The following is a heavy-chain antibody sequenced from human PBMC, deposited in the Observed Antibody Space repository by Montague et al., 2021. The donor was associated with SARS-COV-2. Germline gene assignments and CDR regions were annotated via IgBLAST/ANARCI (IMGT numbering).Heavy chain of an antibody. J-gene: IGHJ4*02. V-gene: IGHV4-39*01. CDR1: GGSISSSSYY. D-gene: IGHD3-22*01. CDR2: IYYSGST. CDR3: ARQSVNYYDSSGYPFDY. Sequence: SETLSLTCTVSGGSISSSSYYWGWIRQPPGKGLEWIGSIYYSGSTYYNPSLKSRVTISVDTSKNQFSLKLSSVTAADTAVYYCARQSVNYYDSSGYPFDYWGQGTLATVSS.